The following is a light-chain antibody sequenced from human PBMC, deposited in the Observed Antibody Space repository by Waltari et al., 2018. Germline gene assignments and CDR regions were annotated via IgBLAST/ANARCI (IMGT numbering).Light chain of an antibody. V-gene: IGLV2-23*01. CDR1: STDLASYTL. CDR2: EAT. Sequence: QSALSQPASVSGSPGQSLTITCTGASTDLASYTLVAWYQHHPNRAPKPIIYEATKRPSGISHRFSGAKSGATASLRISGLQADDEADYYCCSYTGSSTSYGCGGGTKVTVL. J-gene: IGLJ1*01. CDR3: CSYTGSSTSYG.